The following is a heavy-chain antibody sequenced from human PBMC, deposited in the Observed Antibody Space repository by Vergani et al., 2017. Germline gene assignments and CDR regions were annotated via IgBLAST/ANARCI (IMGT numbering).Heavy chain of an antibody. J-gene: IGHJ1*01. CDR2: ISAYNGNT. D-gene: IGHD3-16*02. V-gene: IGHV1-18*04. CDR3: ARGGGITFGGVIVYFQH. CDR1: GYTFTSYG. Sequence: QVQLVQSGAEVKKPGASVKVSCKASGYTFTSYGISWVRQAPGQGLEWMGWISAYNGNTNYARKFQGRVTMTRDTSISTAYMELSRLRSDDTAVYYCARGGGITFGGVIVYFQHWGQGTLVTVSS.